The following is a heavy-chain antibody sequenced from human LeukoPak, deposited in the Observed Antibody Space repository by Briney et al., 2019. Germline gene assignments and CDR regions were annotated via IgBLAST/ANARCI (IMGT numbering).Heavy chain of an antibody. CDR3: ARRVRGGSGSYINWFDP. Sequence: GESLKTSCKGSGYSFTSYWIGWVRQMPGKGLEWMGIIYPGDSDTRYSPSFQGQVTISADKSISTAYLQWSSLKASDTAMYYCARRVRGGSGSYINWFDPWGQGTLVTVSS. J-gene: IGHJ5*02. CDR1: GYSFTSYW. D-gene: IGHD3-10*01. CDR2: IYPGDSDT. V-gene: IGHV5-51*01.